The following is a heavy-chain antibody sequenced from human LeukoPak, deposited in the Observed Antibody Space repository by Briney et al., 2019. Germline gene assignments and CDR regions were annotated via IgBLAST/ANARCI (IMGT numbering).Heavy chain of an antibody. Sequence: SETLSLTCSVSGGSISTYYWSWIRQPAGKGLEWTAQMHTSGSTNFNPSLKSRVSISMHTPNNQFSLLISSVTAADTAIYYCAGRGLSTGWTFDYWGHGTLVTVSS. CDR2: MHTSGST. J-gene: IGHJ4*01. CDR1: GGSISTYY. D-gene: IGHD6-19*01. V-gene: IGHV4-4*07. CDR3: AGRGLSTGWTFDY.